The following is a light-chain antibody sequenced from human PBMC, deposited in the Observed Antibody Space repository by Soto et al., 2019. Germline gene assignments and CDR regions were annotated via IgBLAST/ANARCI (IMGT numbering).Light chain of an antibody. CDR1: SGHSSYA. J-gene: IGLJ2*01. Sequence: QLVLTQSPSASASLGASVKLTCTLSSGHSSYAIAWHQQQPEKGLRYLMKLNSDGSHRKGDGIPDRFSGSSSGAERYLTISSLQSEDEADYYCQTWGTGIHVVFGGGTKLTVL. CDR2: LNSDGSH. V-gene: IGLV4-69*01. CDR3: QTWGTGIHVV.